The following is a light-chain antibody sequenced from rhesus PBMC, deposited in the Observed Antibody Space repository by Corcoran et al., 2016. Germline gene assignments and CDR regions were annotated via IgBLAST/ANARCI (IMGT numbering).Light chain of an antibody. Sequence: DVVLTQSPLSLPITPGQSASISCRSSQSLIHRDGKAYLNWLQQKPGQPPRRLIYQDSNRDSGVPDRFSGRGAGTDFTLKISRVEAEDVGVYYCMQGTHLPYSFGQGTKVELK. CDR2: QDS. J-gene: IGKJ2*01. CDR3: MQGTHLPYS. CDR1: QSLIHRDGKAY. V-gene: IGKV2S8*01.